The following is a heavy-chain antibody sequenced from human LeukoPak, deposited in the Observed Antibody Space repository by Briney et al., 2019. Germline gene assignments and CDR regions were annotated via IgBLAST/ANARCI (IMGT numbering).Heavy chain of an antibody. CDR2: IYHSGST. Sequence: SGTLSLTCAVSGGSISSSNWWSWVRQPPGKGLEWIGEIYHSGSTNYNPSLKSRVTISVDKSKNQFSLKLSSVTAADTAVYYCATWSLWFGELASAFDPWGQGTLVTVSS. CDR1: GGSISSSNW. D-gene: IGHD3-10*01. V-gene: IGHV4-4*02. CDR3: ATWSLWFGELASAFDP. J-gene: IGHJ5*02.